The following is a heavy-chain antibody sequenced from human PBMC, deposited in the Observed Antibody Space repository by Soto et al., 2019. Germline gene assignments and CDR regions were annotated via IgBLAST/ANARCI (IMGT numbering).Heavy chain of an antibody. J-gene: IGHJ3*02. Sequence: QMQLVQAGPEVKKPGTSVKVSCKASGFTFTSSAMQWVRQARGQRPERIGWIVVGSGNTNYAQKFQERVTITRNMSTSAAYMELSSVRSEDTAVYYCAAASSYCGGGSCYSGAFDIGGQGTMVTVSS. CDR3: AAASSYCGGGSCYSGAFDI. CDR2: IVVGSGNT. D-gene: IGHD2-15*01. V-gene: IGHV1-58*02. CDR1: GFTFTSSA.